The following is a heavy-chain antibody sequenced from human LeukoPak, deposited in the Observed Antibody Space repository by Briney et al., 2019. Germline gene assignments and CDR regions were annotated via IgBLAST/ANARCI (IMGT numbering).Heavy chain of an antibody. J-gene: IGHJ6*02. CDR2: ISYGSTSV. CDR3: ARSLIPPTYSGNYIFQYYGMDV. D-gene: IGHD1-26*01. CDR1: GFTFNSYS. Sequence: GGSLRLSCAASGFTFNSYSMNWVRQAPGKGLEWVSSISYGSTSVFYADSVEGRFTISRDDAKNSLYLQVNSLRAEDTAVYYCARSLIPPTYSGNYIFQYYGMDVWGQGTTVTVSS. V-gene: IGHV3-21*06.